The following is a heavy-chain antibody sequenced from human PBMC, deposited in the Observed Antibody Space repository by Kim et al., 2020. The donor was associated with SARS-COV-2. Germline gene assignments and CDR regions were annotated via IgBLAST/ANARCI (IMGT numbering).Heavy chain of an antibody. J-gene: IGHJ6*01. Sequence: GGSLRLSCAASGFTFSNYAINWVRQAPGKGLEWVSTISGSGGSTYYADSVKARFTISRDNSKNTLSLQMTSLRAEDTAVYYCAKRITLVREVYNYYYGM. CDR1: GFTFSNYA. V-gene: IGHV3-23*01. CDR2: ISGSGGST. CDR3: AKRITLVREVYNYYYGM. D-gene: IGHD3-10*01.